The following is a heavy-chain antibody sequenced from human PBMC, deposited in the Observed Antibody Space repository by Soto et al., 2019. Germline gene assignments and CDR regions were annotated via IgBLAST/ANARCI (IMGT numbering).Heavy chain of an antibody. CDR2: ISDHGGRT. CDR1: GFTFSSSS. Sequence: PXVSLRLSFSGSGFTFSSSSLHWVRQAPGQGLEYVSGISDHGGRTYYAESVKGRFTISSDASKNTVNLHMSSLRVEDTAVYYCVKGHYGGTQWGQGTLVTVSS. CDR3: VKGHYGGTQ. V-gene: IGHV3-64D*08. D-gene: IGHD3-10*01. J-gene: IGHJ4*02.